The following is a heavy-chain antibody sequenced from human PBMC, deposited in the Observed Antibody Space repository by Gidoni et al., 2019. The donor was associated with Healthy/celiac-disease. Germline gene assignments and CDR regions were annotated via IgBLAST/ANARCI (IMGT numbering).Heavy chain of an antibody. CDR2: IWYDGSNK. CDR3: ARGVGARRTIDY. D-gene: IGHD1-26*01. CDR1: GLTFSSFG. V-gene: IGHV3-33*01. J-gene: IGHJ4*02. Sequence: QVQLVGSRGGLCQPGRCLRLSCPASGLTFSSFGMHWVRQAPGKGLEWAAVIWYDGSNKYYADSVKGRFTISRDNSKNTLYLQMNSLRAEDTAVYYCARGVGARRTIDYWGQGTLVTVSS.